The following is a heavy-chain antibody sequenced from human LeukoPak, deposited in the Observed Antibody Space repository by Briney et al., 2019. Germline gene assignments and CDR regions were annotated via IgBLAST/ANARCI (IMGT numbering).Heavy chain of an antibody. CDR3: GRHGSVRRPLGP. D-gene: IGHD2-8*01. V-gene: IGHV4-4*09. J-gene: IGHJ5*02. CDR2: IYATGST. Sequence: SETLSLTCTVSGGSISSYYWSWIRQPPGKGLEWIGYIYATGSTNYNPSLKSRVTISVDTSKNQFSLNLRSVTAADTAVYYWGRHGSVRRPLGPWGQGTLVHLSS. CDR1: GGSISSYY.